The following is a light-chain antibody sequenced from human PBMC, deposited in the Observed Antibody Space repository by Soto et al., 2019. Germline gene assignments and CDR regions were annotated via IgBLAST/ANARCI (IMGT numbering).Light chain of an antibody. V-gene: IGKV1-8*01. CDR2: AAS. Sequence: AIRMTQSPSSLSASTGDGVTITCRASQGISSYLAWYQQKPGKAPKLLIYAASTLQSGVPSRFSGSGSGTDFTLTISCLQSEDFATYYCQQYYSYPPEFGQGTKVEIK. CDR1: QGISSY. CDR3: QQYYSYPPE. J-gene: IGKJ1*01.